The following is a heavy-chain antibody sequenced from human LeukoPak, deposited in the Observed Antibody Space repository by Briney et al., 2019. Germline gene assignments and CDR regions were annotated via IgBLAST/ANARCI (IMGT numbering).Heavy chain of an antibody. CDR3: ARRGYCSSTSCLTDYYYYYYGMDV. J-gene: IGHJ6*02. V-gene: IGHV1-2*06. Sequence: ASVKVSCKASGYTFTGYYMHWVRQAPGQGLEWMGRINPNSGGTNYAQKFQGRVTMTRDTSISTAYMELSRLRSDDTAVYYCARRGYCSSTSCLTDYYYYYYGMDVWGQGTTVTVSS. D-gene: IGHD2-2*01. CDR2: INPNSGGT. CDR1: GYTFTGYY.